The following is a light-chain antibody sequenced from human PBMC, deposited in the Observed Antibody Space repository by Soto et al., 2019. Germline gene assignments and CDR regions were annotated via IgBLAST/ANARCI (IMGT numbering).Light chain of an antibody. J-gene: IGKJ1*01. Sequence: DIQMTQSPSTLSASVGDRVTITCRASQTIRSWLAWYQQKPGKAPKLLIYAASSMQSGVPSRFSGTGSGTDFTLTISSLQPEDFATCFCQQAFSAEWTFGQGTKVDIK. CDR2: AAS. CDR3: QQAFSAEWT. CDR1: QTIRSW. V-gene: IGKV1-39*01.